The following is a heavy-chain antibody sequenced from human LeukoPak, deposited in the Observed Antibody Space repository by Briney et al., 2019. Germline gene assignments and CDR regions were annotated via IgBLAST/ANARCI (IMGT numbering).Heavy chain of an antibody. CDR2: INPNSGGT. CDR1: GYTFTGYY. J-gene: IGHJ4*02. CDR3: AFPITGTTVFDY. D-gene: IGHD1-7*01. Sequence: ASVKVSCKASGYTFTGYYMHWVRQAPGQGLEWMGWINPNSGGTNYAQKFQGRVTMTRDTSISTAYMELSRLRSDDTAVYYCAFPITGTTVFDYWGQGTLVTVSS. V-gene: IGHV1-2*02.